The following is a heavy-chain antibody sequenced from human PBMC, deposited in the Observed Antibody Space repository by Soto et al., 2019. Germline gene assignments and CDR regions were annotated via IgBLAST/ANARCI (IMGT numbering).Heavy chain of an antibody. Sequence: ASVKVSCKASGYTFTSYAMHWVRQAPGQRLEWMGWINAGNGNTKYSQKFQGRVTITRDTSASTAYMELSSLRSEDTAVYYCARADYDSSGYYYYFDYWGQGTLVTVSS. D-gene: IGHD3-22*01. CDR2: INAGNGNT. V-gene: IGHV1-3*01. J-gene: IGHJ4*02. CDR1: GYTFTSYA. CDR3: ARADYDSSGYYYYFDY.